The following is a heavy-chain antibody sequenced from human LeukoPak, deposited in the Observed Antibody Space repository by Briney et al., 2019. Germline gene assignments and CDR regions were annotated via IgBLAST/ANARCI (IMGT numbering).Heavy chain of an antibody. CDR2: IKQDGSEK. V-gene: IGHV3-7*01. CDR3: ARVYRSSSGYCFDF. D-gene: IGHD6-6*01. J-gene: IGHJ4*02. Sequence: GGPLRLSCAVSGFTFSSYWMSWVRQAPGKGLEWVANIKQDGSEKYYVDSVKGRFTVSRDNAKNSLYLQMNSLRAEDTAVYYCARVYRSSSGYCFDFWGQGTLVTVSS. CDR1: GFTFSSYW.